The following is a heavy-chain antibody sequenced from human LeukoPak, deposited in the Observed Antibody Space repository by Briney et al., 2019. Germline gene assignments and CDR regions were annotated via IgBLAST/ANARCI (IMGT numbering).Heavy chain of an antibody. J-gene: IGHJ1*01. D-gene: IGHD6-19*01. CDR1: GFTFSSYA. CDR2: ISYDGSNK. Sequence: GGSLRLSCAASGFTFSSYAMHWVRQAPGKGLEWVAVISYDGSNKYYADSVKGRFTISRDNAKNSLYLQMNSLRAEDTAVYYCARDAQWLVRSAEYFQHWGQGTLVTVSS. V-gene: IGHV3-30*04. CDR3: ARDAQWLVRSAEYFQH.